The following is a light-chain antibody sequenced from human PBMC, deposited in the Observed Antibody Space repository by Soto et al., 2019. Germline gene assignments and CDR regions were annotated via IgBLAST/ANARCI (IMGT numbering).Light chain of an antibody. Sequence: DIVMTQSPLSLPVTPGEPASISCSSSQSLLHSNGYNYLDWYLQKPGQSPQVLIYLGSHRASGVPDRFSGSGSGTDFTLKISRVEAEDVGIYYCMQALQTPTFGQGTKVDI. J-gene: IGKJ1*01. CDR3: MQALQTPT. CDR1: QSLLHSNGYNY. V-gene: IGKV2-28*01. CDR2: LGS.